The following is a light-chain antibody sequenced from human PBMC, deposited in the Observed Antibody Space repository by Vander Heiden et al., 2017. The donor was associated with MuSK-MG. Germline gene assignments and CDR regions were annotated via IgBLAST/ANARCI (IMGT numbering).Light chain of an antibody. Sequence: TQSPSVSVSPGQTARISRPWETLPRQYAYWYQQKPGQAPVLLIYKDNERPTGIPERFSGYGSGTTVTLTIAGVEAEDAADYYCQSADSSGTYIVFGGGTRLTVL. CDR2: KDN. J-gene: IGLJ2*01. V-gene: IGLV3-25*03. CDR1: TLPRQY. CDR3: QSADSSGTYIV.